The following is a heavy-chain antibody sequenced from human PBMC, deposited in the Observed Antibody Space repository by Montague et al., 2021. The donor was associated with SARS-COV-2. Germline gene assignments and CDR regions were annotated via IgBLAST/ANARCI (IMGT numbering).Heavy chain of an antibody. D-gene: IGHD4-17*01. CDR2: SYWDDDK. CDR3: VHSYADYLFDY. CDR1: GFSLPTSGVG. V-gene: IGHV2-5*02. Sequence: PELVKPTQTLTLTCSSSGFSLPTSGVGVGWIRQPPGKALEWLAVSYWDDDKRYSPSLKSRLTITKDTSKNQVVLTMTNMDPADTATYYCVHSYADYLFDYWGQGTLVSVSS. J-gene: IGHJ4*02.